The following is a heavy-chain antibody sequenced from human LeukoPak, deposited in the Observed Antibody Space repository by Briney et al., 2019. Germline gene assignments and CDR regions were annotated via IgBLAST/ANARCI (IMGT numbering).Heavy chain of an antibody. D-gene: IGHD3-22*01. V-gene: IGHV3-33*08. CDR3: ARSIPRYDGSAYYPDY. Sequence: GGSLRLSCAASGFTFSSYSMNWVRRAPGKGLEWVAVIWYDGSNDDYADSVKGRFTISRDNSKSTLYLQMNSLRAEDTAIYYCARSIPRYDGSAYYPDYWGQGTLVTVSS. CDR2: IWYDGSND. J-gene: IGHJ4*02. CDR1: GFTFSSYS.